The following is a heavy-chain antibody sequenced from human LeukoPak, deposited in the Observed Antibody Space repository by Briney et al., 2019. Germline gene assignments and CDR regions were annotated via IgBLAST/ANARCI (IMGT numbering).Heavy chain of an antibody. CDR2: ISGSGAIT. D-gene: IGHD2-2*01. CDR3: ARAHRYCSTTTCYLGDC. Sequence: GGSLRLSCAASGFTFSTYAMSWVRQAPGKGLEWVSAISGSGAITFYADSVKGRFTISRDNSKNTLYLQMSSLRAEDTALYYCARAHRYCSTTTCYLGDCWGQGTLVTVSS. V-gene: IGHV3-23*01. J-gene: IGHJ4*02. CDR1: GFTFSTYA.